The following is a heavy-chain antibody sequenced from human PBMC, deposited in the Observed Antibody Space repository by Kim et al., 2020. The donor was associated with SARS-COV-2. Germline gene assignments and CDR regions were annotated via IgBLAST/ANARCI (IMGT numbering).Heavy chain of an antibody. V-gene: IGHV4-59*01. Sequence: SETLSLTCTVSGGSISSYYWSWIRQPPGKGLEWIGYIYDSGSTNYNPSLNSRVTISVDTSKNQFSLKLSSVTAADTAVYYCARGMATTQSYWFDPWGQGTLVTVSS. J-gene: IGHJ5*02. CDR2: IYDSGST. D-gene: IGHD5-12*01. CDR1: GGSISSYY. CDR3: ARGMATTQSYWFDP.